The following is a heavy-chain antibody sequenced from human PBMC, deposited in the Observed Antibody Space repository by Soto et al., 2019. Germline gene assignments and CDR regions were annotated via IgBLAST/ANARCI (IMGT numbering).Heavy chain of an antibody. D-gene: IGHD6-19*01. J-gene: IGHJ4*02. CDR2: INANNGDT. Sequence: ASVKVSCKASGYTFTCYYMHWVRQAPGQGLEWMGWINANNGDTNYAQKFQGRVTMTTDTSTSTAYMELSRLRSDDTAVYYCARMAVAGDDFDYWGQGTLVTVSS. V-gene: IGHV1-2*02. CDR3: ARMAVAGDDFDY. CDR1: GYTFTCYY.